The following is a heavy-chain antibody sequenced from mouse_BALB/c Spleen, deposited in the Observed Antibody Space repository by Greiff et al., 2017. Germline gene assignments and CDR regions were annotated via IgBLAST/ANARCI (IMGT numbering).Heavy chain of an antibody. CDR1: GFTFSSFG. Sequence: EVKVVESGGGLVQPGGSRKLSCAASGFTFSSFGMHWVRQAPEKGLEWVAYISSGSSTIYYADTVKGRFTISRDNPKNTLFLQMTSLRSEDTAMYYCARDRSLAYWGQGTLVTVSA. V-gene: IGHV5-17*02. J-gene: IGHJ3*01. CDR3: ARDRSLAY. CDR2: ISSGSSTI. D-gene: IGHD2-14*01.